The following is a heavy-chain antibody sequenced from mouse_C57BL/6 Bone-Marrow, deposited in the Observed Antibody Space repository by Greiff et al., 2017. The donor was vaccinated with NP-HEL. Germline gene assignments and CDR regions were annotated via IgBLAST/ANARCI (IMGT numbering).Heavy chain of an antibody. Sequence: QVQLQQPGAELVRPGSSVKLSCKASGYTFTSYWMDWVKQRPGQGLEWIGNIYPSDSETHYNQKFKDKATLTVDKSSSTAYMQLSSLTSEDSAVYYCARGDGVVATDWYFDVWGTGTTVTVSS. V-gene: IGHV1-61*01. J-gene: IGHJ1*03. D-gene: IGHD1-1*01. CDR1: GYTFTSYW. CDR2: IYPSDSET. CDR3: ARGDGVVATDWYFDV.